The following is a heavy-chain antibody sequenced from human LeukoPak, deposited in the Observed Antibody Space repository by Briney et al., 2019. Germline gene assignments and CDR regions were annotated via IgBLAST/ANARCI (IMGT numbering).Heavy chain of an antibody. J-gene: IGHJ4*02. V-gene: IGHV3-48*03. CDR2: ISSSGSTI. CDR3: AKDIPGGGDDY. D-gene: IGHD2-21*02. CDR1: GFTFSSYE. Sequence: PGGSLRLSCAASGFTFSSYEMNWVRQALGKGLEWVSYISSSGSTIYYADSVKGRFTISRDNAKSSVYLQLNSLRADDTAIYYCAKDIPGGGDDYWGQGTLVTVSS.